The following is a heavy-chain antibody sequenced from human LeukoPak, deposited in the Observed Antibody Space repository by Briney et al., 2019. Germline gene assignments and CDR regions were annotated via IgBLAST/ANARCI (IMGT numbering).Heavy chain of an antibody. CDR3: ARGAPDYDFRGPFDY. J-gene: IGHJ4*02. CDR1: GFTFSGFA. CDR2: ISSSSSYI. D-gene: IGHD3-3*01. V-gene: IGHV3-21*01. Sequence: PGGSLRLSCAASGFTFSGFAMSWVRRTPGKGLEWVSSISSSSSYIYYADSVKGRFTISRDNAKNSLYLQMNSLRAEDTAVYYCARGAPDYDFRGPFDYWGQGTLVTVSS.